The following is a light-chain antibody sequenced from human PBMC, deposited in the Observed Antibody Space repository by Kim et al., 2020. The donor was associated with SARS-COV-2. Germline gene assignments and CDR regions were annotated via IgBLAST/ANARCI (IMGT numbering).Light chain of an antibody. V-gene: IGKV1-27*01. CDR2: GAS. CDR1: QIINNY. J-gene: IGKJ1*01. Sequence: ASVGDTVTITCGASQIINNYLACYQQKPGKAPTVLIYGASTLHSGVPSRFSGSGSGTDFTLTISSLQPEDVGTYYCQKYDSAPWTFGHGTKVEV. CDR3: QKYDSAPWT.